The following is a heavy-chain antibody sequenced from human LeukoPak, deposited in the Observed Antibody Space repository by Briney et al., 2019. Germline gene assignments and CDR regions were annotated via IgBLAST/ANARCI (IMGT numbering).Heavy chain of an antibody. CDR1: GGSISSGGYY. CDR2: IYYSGNT. V-gene: IGHV4-31*03. D-gene: IGHD5-18*01. J-gene: IGHJ6*04. CDR3: ARGDSYGPYYYGMDV. Sequence: SQTLSLTCTVSGGSISSGGYYWSWIRQHPGKGLEWIGYIYYSGNTYYNPSLKSRVTISVDTSKNQFSLKLSSVTAADTAVYYCARGDSYGPYYYGMDVWGKGTTVTVSS.